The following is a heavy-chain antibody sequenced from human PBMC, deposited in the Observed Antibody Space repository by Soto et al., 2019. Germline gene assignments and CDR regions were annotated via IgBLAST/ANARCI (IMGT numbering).Heavy chain of an antibody. CDR2: INHSGST. CDR3: ARDKITGLFDY. J-gene: IGHJ4*02. CDR1: GGSFSGYY. V-gene: IGHV4-34*01. D-gene: IGHD2-8*02. Sequence: QVQLQQWGAGLLKPSETLSLTCAVYGGSFSGYYWTWIRQPPGTGLEWIGEINHSGSTNYNPSLKGRVTISVDTSKNQFSLKLTSVTDADTAVYYCARDKITGLFDYWGQGTLVTVSS.